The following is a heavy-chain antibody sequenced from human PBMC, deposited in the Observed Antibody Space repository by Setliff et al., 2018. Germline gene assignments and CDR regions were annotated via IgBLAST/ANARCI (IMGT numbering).Heavy chain of an antibody. CDR3: AKGGYSGSHYFDY. J-gene: IGHJ4*02. Sequence: GGSLRLSCAASGFTFTSYAMRWVRQAPGKGLDWVSSISGSGGSTYYADSVKGRFTISRDNSNNALYLQMNSLRAEDTAIYYCAKGGYSGSHYFDYWGQGTLVTVSS. D-gene: IGHD1-26*01. CDR1: GFTFTSYA. V-gene: IGHV3-23*01. CDR2: ISGSGGST.